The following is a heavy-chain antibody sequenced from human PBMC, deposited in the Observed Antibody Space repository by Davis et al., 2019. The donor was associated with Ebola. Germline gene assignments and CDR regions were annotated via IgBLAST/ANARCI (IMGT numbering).Heavy chain of an antibody. CDR1: GFTFSSYW. D-gene: IGHD1-26*01. Sequence: GESLKISCAASGFTFSSYWMSWVRQAPGKGLEWVANIKQDGSEKYYVDSVKGRFTISRDNAKNSLYLQMNSLRAEDTAVYYCARTGIVGATSANYYYYGMDVWGQGTTVTVSS. CDR2: IKQDGSEK. J-gene: IGHJ6*02. CDR3: ARTGIVGATSANYYYYGMDV. V-gene: IGHV3-7*03.